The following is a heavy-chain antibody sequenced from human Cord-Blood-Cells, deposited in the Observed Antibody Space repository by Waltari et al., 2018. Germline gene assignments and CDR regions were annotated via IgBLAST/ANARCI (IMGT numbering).Heavy chain of an antibody. CDR1: AGSISSSSYY. CDR3: ARPTTVTTLAGWYFDL. J-gene: IGHJ2*01. CDR2: IYYSGGT. Sequence: QLQLQESGPGLVKPSETLSLTCTVSAGSISSSSYYWGWIRQSPGKGVDGIGSIYYSGGTSYNPSLKSRVTIAVDTSKNQFSRKLSSVTAADTAVYDCARPTTVTTLAGWYFDLWGRGTLVTVSS. V-gene: IGHV4-39*01. D-gene: IGHD4-17*01.